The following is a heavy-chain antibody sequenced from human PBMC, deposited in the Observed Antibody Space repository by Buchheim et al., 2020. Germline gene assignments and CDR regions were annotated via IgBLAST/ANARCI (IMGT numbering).Heavy chain of an antibody. D-gene: IGHD3-9*01. V-gene: IGHV3-33*01. CDR3: ARDAHLTGYGYFDY. J-gene: IGHJ4*02. CDR2: IWNDGSNQ. Sequence: QVQLVESGGGVVQPGGSLRLSCAASGFTFSSNAMHWVRQAPGKGLEWVAIIWNDGSNQFYADSVKGRFTISRDSSKNTLYLQMNSLRAEDTAVYYCARDAHLTGYGYFDYWGLGTL. CDR1: GFTFSSNA.